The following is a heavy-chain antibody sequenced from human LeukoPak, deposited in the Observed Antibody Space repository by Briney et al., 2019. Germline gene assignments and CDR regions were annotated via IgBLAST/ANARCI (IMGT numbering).Heavy chain of an antibody. CDR1: GFIFRSYG. V-gene: IGHV3-33*08. Sequence: GGSLRLSCAASGFIFRSYGMHWVRQAPGKGLEWVAVISYDGSNKYYADSVKGRFTISRDNSKNTLYLQMNSLRAEDTAVYYCARGSRYNWNLGAFDIWGQGTMVTVSS. CDR2: ISYDGSNK. J-gene: IGHJ3*02. D-gene: IGHD1-1*01. CDR3: ARGSRYNWNLGAFDI.